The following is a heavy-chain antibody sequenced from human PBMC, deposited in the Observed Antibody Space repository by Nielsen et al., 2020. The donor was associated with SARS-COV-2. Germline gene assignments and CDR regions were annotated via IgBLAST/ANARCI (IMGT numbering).Heavy chain of an antibody. CDR3: ARLLDSRIYPMFDY. D-gene: IGHD2-2*03. J-gene: IGHJ4*02. CDR2: INVGNGNT. CDR1: GYRFINYA. V-gene: IGHV1-3*01. Sequence: ASVKVSCKASGYRFINYAMHWVRQAPGQRLEWMGWINVGNGNTEYSQKFQGRVTITRDTPASTVYMELSSLRSEDSAVYYCARLLDSRIYPMFDYWGQGTLVTVSS.